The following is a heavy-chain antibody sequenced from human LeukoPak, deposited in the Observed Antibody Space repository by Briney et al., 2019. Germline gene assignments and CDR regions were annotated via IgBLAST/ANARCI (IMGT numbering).Heavy chain of an antibody. D-gene: IGHD1-1*01. CDR2: IGVRT. CDR1: GFSITDWP. J-gene: IGHJ4*02. Sequence: GGSLRLSCAASGFSITDWPLSWVRQAPGEGLEWVSAIGVRTHYADSVKGRFTISRDGSKNTLYLQMNSLTVEDMAIYFCAEGHQNSLEGYWGQGTLVSVAS. CDR3: AEGHQNSLEGY. V-gene: IGHV3-23*01.